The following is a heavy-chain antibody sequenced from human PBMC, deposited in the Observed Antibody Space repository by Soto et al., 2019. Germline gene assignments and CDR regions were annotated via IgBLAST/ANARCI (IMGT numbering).Heavy chain of an antibody. V-gene: IGHV3-30*18. D-gene: IGHD1-26*01. CDR3: AKGYFGGSYYFDY. CDR2: ISYDGSNK. Sequence: QVQLVESGGGVVQPGRSLRLSCAASGFTFSSYGMHWVRQAPGKGLEWVAVISYDGSNKYYADYVKGRFTISRDNSKNTLYLQMNSLRAEDTAVYYCAKGYFGGSYYFDYWGQGTLVTVSS. CDR1: GFTFSSYG. J-gene: IGHJ4*02.